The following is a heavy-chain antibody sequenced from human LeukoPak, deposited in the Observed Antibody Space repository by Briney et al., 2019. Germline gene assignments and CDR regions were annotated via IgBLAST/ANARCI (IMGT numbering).Heavy chain of an antibody. Sequence: PSETLSLTCTVSGGSISSSSYYWGWIRQPPGKGLEWIGGIYYSGSTYYNPSLKSRVTISVDTSKNQFSLKLSSVTAADTAVYYCATYIMVRGVPGAFDIWGLGTMVTVSS. CDR2: IYYSGST. D-gene: IGHD3-10*01. CDR1: GGSISSSSYY. CDR3: ATYIMVRGVPGAFDI. V-gene: IGHV4-39*01. J-gene: IGHJ3*02.